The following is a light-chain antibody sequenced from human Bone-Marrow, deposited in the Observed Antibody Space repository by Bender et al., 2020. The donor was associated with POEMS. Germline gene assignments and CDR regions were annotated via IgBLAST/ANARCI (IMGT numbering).Light chain of an antibody. J-gene: IGLJ2*01. CDR1: SSDVVTYNV. Sequence: QSALTQPASVSGSPGQSITISCTGTSSDVVTYNVVSWYQQHPGKAPNLILYEGSKRPSGVSDRFSGSKSGNTASLTISGLQAEDEADYYCCAYAGSKTWVFGGGTKLTVL. V-gene: IGLV2-23*01. CDR3: CAYAGSKTWV. CDR2: EGS.